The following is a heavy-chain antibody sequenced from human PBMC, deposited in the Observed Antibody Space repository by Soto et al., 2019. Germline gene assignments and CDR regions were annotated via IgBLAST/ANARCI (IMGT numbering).Heavy chain of an antibody. CDR1: GFTFSNAW. CDR3: TTGIDY. V-gene: IGHV3-15*01. Sequence: EVQLVESGGGLVKPGGSLRLSCAASGFTFSNAWMSWVRQAPGKGLEWAGRIKSKTDGGTTDYAAPVKGRFTISRDDSKNTLYLQMNSLKTEDTAVYYCTTGIDYWGQGTLVTVSS. CDR2: IKSKTDGGTT. J-gene: IGHJ4*02.